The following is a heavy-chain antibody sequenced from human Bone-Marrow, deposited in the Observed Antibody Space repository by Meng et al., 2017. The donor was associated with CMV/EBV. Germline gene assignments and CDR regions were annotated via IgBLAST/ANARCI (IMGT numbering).Heavy chain of an antibody. D-gene: IGHD3-3*01. CDR3: AKNYDFSSAMGY. CDR1: GFTFSGYG. J-gene: IGHJ4*02. Sequence: CAASGFTFSGYGVHWVRLAPGKGLEWVALIWFDGSNKYYTDSVKGRFTISRDNSKNTLYLQMNSLRAEDTAVYYCAKNYDFSSAMGYWGQGTLVTVSS. V-gene: IGHV3-33*06. CDR2: IWFDGSNK.